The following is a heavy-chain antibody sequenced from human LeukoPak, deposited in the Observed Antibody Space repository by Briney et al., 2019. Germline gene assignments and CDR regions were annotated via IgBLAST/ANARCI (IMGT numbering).Heavy chain of an antibody. CDR2: INPSGGST. J-gene: IGHJ3*02. V-gene: IGHV1-46*01. CDR3: ARDLVTMRHAFDI. Sequence: ASVKVSCKASGYTFTSYYMHWVRQAPGQGLEWMGIINPSGGSTSYAQKFQGRVTMTRDTSTSTVYMELSSLRSDDTAVYYCARDLVTMRHAFDIWGQGTIVTVSS. D-gene: IGHD5-12*01. CDR1: GYTFTSYY.